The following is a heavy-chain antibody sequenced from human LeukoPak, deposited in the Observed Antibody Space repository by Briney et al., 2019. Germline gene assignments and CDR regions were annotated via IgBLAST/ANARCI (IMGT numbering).Heavy chain of an antibody. Sequence: GESLKISCKGSGYSFTSYWIGWVRQMPGKSLEWMGIIYPGDSDTRYSPSFQGQVTISADKSISTAYLQWNSLKASDTAMYHCARQIGSAAVDYWGQGALVTVSS. CDR2: IYPGDSDT. J-gene: IGHJ4*02. CDR3: ARQIGSAAVDY. D-gene: IGHD6-13*01. V-gene: IGHV5-51*01. CDR1: GYSFTSYW.